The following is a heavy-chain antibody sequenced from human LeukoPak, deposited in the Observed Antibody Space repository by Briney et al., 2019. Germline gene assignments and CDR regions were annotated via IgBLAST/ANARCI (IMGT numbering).Heavy chain of an antibody. CDR2: ISSSGSTI. D-gene: IGHD3-9*01. CDR1: GFTFSSYE. J-gene: IGHJ4*02. CDR3: ARDQGYSLRYFDY. V-gene: IGHV3-48*03. Sequence: GGSLRLSCAASGFTFSSYEMNWVRQAPGKGLEWVSYISSSGSTIYYAVSVKGRFTISRDNAKNSLYLQMNSMRAEDTAVYYCARDQGYSLRYFDYWGQGTLVTVSS.